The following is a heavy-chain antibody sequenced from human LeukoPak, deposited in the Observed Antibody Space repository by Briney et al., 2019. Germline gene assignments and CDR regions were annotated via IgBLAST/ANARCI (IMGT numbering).Heavy chain of an antibody. CDR1: GFTFSRYS. CDR3: ARPSSSSG. CDR2: ISTSSIYI. V-gene: IGHV3-21*01. J-gene: IGHJ4*02. Sequence: PGGSPRLSCVASGFTFSRYSMNWVRQAPGKGLEWVSSISTSSIYIYYADSVKGRFTISRDNSKNTLYLQMNSLRAEDTAVYYCARPSSSSGWGQGTLVTVSS. D-gene: IGHD6-6*01.